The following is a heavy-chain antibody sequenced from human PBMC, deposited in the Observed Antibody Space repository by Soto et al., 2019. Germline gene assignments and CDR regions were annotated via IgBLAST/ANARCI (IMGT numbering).Heavy chain of an antibody. V-gene: IGHV3-23*01. Sequence: EVQLLESGGGLVQPGGSLRLSCAASGFTFSSYAMSWVRQAPGKGLEWVSAISGSGVSTYYADSVKGRFTISRDNSKNALYLQMNSLRAEETAVYYCAKEKAYSSGWDGMDVWGQGTTVTVSS. D-gene: IGHD6-19*01. CDR1: GFTFSSYA. J-gene: IGHJ6*02. CDR2: ISGSGVST. CDR3: AKEKAYSSGWDGMDV.